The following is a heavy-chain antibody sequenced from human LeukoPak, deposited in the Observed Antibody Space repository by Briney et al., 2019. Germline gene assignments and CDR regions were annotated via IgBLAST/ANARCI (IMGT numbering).Heavy chain of an antibody. D-gene: IGHD1-26*01. Sequence: SVKVSCKASGGTFSSYAISWVRQAPGQGLEWMGGIISILGTANYAQKFQGRVTITTDESTSTAYMELSSLRSEDTAVYYCARGEWELTSIDYWGQGTLVTVSS. CDR3: ARGEWELTSIDY. V-gene: IGHV1-69*05. J-gene: IGHJ4*02. CDR1: GGTFSSYA. CDR2: IISILGTA.